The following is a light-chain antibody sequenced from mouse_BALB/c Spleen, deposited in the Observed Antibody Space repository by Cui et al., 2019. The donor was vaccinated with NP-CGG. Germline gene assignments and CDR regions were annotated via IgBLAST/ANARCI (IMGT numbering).Light chain of an antibody. CDR2: GTN. J-gene: IGLJ1*01. Sequence: QAVVTPESALPTSPGETVTLTCRSSTGAVTTGNYANWVQEKPGHLFTGLIGGTNNRPPGVPARFSGSLIGGKTALTITGAQTEDEAIYFCALWYSNHWVFGGGTKLTVL. CDR1: TGAVTTGNY. CDR3: ALWYSNHWV. V-gene: IGLV1*01.